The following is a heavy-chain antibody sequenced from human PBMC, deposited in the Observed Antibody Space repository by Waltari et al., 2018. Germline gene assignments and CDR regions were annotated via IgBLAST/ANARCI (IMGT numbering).Heavy chain of an antibody. CDR1: GFTFSDHY. J-gene: IGHJ6*02. D-gene: IGHD6-13*01. V-gene: IGHV3-23*04. CDR3: AKETGTRGAAACMDV. CDR2: ISGSGGST. Sequence: EVQLVESGGGLVQPGGSLRLSCAASGFTFSDHYMDWVRQAPGKGLEWVSAISGSGGSTYYADSVKGRFTISRDNSKNTLYLQMNSLRAEDTAVYYCAKETGTRGAAACMDVWGQGTTVTVSS.